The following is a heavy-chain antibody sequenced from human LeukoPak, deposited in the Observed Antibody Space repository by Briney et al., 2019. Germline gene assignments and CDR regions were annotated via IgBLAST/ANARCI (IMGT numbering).Heavy chain of an antibody. V-gene: IGHV4-34*01. Sequence: PSETLSLTCAVYGGSFSGYYWSWIRQPPGKGLEWIGEINHSGSTNYNPSLKSRVTISVDTSKNQFSLKLSSVTAADTAVYYCARVEAISGRPWIPFDYWGQGTLATVSS. D-gene: IGHD6-6*01. CDR3: ARVEAISGRPWIPFDY. J-gene: IGHJ4*02. CDR2: INHSGST. CDR1: GGSFSGYY.